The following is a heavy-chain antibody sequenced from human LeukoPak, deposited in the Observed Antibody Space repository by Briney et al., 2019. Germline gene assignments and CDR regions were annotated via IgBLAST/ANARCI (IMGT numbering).Heavy chain of an antibody. CDR2: IFKTGDTA. CDR3: AKLWGRHVWSFDY. CDR1: GFTFSDYA. D-gene: IGHD3-16*01. Sequence: GGSLRLSCAASGFTFSDYAMSWVRHAPGKGLELVSTIFKTGDTAHYADIVRGRFTISRDNSKNTLSLQMNSLRAEDTAIYYCAKLWGRHVWSFDYWGQGALVTVSS. J-gene: IGHJ4*02. V-gene: IGHV3-23*01.